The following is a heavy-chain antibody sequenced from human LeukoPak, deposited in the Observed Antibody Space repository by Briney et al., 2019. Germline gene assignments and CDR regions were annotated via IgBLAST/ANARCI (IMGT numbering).Heavy chain of an antibody. J-gene: IGHJ4*02. CDR3: ARWSSSSLYYFDY. Sequence: SETLSLTCTVSGGSISSYYWSWVRQPPGKGLEWIGYIYYSGSTNYNPSLKSRVTISVDTSKNQFSLELSSVTAADTAVYYCARWSSSSLYYFDYWGQGTLVTVSS. V-gene: IGHV4-59*01. CDR2: IYYSGST. D-gene: IGHD6-13*01. CDR1: GGSISSYY.